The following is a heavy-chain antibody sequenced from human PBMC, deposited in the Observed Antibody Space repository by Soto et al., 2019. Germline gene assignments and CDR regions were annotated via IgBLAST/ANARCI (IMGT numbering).Heavy chain of an antibody. CDR2: IIPIFGTV. J-gene: IGHJ6*02. CDR1: GGTFSNYP. D-gene: IGHD5-12*01. CDR3: ATSYSGYDYHYYYGMDG. V-gene: IGHV1-69*13. Sequence: SVKVSCKASGGTFSNYPISWVRQVPGQGLEWMGGIIPIFGTVNYAQKFQGRVTITADESTSTAYMELSSLRSEDTAVYYCATSYSGYDYHYYYGMDGWGQGTTVTVSS.